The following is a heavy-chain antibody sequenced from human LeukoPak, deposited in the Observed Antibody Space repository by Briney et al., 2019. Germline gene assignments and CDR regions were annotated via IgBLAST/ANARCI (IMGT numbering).Heavy chain of an antibody. CDR3: AKRVYDSSGYYGYFDH. CDR2: ISGSGGST. V-gene: IGHV3-23*01. Sequence: GGSLRLSCVASGFTFSTYAMSWVRQAPGKGLEWVSVISGSGGSTYYADSVKGRFTISRDNSRTMLYLQMNSLRAEDTAVYYCAKRVYDSSGYYGYFDHWGQGTLVTVSS. D-gene: IGHD3-22*01. CDR1: GFTFSTYA. J-gene: IGHJ4*02.